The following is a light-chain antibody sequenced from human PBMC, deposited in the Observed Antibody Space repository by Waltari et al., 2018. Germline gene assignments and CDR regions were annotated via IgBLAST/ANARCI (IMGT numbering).Light chain of an antibody. J-gene: IGKJ2*01. CDR2: KAS. Sequence: DIQLTQSPSTLSASVGARVAITCRASQSISSWLAWYQQKPGKAPKLLIYKASTLESGVPSRFGGSGSGAEFTLTISSLQPDDFATYYCQQYNSYPHTFVQGTKLEIK. CDR3: QQYNSYPHT. CDR1: QSISSW. V-gene: IGKV1-5*03.